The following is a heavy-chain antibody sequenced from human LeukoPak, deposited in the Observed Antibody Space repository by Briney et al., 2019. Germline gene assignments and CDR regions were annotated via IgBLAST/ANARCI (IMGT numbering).Heavy chain of an antibody. V-gene: IGHV4-34*01. CDR1: GGSFSGYY. Sequence: SETLSLTCAVYGGSFSGYYWSWIRQPPGKGLEWIGEINHSGSTNYNPSLKSRVTISVDTSKNQFSLKLSSVTAADTAVYYCARLNWNHYYYYGMDVWGQGTTVTVSS. J-gene: IGHJ6*02. D-gene: IGHD1-1*01. CDR3: ARLNWNHYYYYGMDV. CDR2: INHSGST.